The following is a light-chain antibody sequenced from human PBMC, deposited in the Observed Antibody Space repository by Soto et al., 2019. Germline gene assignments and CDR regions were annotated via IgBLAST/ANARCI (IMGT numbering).Light chain of an antibody. J-gene: IGKJ1*01. CDR2: KAS. Sequence: IHMTQSPSTLSGSVGDRVTITCRASQTISSWLAWYQQKPGKAPKLLIYKASTLKSGVPSRFSGSGSGTEFNLTISSLQTDDFATYYCQHYNSYSEAFGQGTKVDIK. CDR1: QTISSW. V-gene: IGKV1-5*03. CDR3: QHYNSYSEA.